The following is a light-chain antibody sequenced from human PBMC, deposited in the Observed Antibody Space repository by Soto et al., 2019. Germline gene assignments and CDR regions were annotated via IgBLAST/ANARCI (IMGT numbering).Light chain of an antibody. CDR2: GAS. CDR1: QSVSSSY. J-gene: IGKJ1*01. Sequence: PGECATLTCRASQSVSSSYIAWYQQRPGQTPSLLIYGASTRATGIPDRFSGSGSGTHFTLTISRLEPGDFAVYYCQQSFSSPPWTFGQGTKVDIK. CDR3: QQSFSSPPWT. V-gene: IGKV3-20*01.